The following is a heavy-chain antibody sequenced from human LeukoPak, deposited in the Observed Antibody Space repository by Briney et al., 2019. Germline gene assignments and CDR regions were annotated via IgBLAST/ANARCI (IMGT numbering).Heavy chain of an antibody. CDR3: ARIPGIAARPGWFDP. D-gene: IGHD6-6*01. V-gene: IGHV4-59*01. CDR2: IYYSGST. Sequence: PSETLSLTCTVSDGSISSYYWSWIRQPPGKGLEWIGYIYYSGSTNYNPSLKSRVTISVDTSKNQFSLKLSSVTAADTAVYYCARIPGIAARPGWFDPWGQGTLVTVSS. CDR1: DGSISSYY. J-gene: IGHJ5*02.